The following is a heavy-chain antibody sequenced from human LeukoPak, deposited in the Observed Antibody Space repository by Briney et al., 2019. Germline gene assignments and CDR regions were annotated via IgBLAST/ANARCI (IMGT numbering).Heavy chain of an antibody. CDR3: AKDKFRAAAGTPRRGGMDV. Sequence: TGGSLRLSCAASGFTFSSYGMHWVRQAPGKGLEWVAVISYDGSNKYYADSVKGRFTISRDNSKNTLYLQMNSLRAEDTAVYYCAKDKFRAAAGTPRRGGMDVWGQGTTVTVSS. V-gene: IGHV3-30*18. J-gene: IGHJ6*02. CDR1: GFTFSSYG. CDR2: ISYDGSNK. D-gene: IGHD6-13*01.